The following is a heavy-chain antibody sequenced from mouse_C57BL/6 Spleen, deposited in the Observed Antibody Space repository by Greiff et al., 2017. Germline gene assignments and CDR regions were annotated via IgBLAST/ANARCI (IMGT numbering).Heavy chain of an antibody. CDR3: ARGGTEGDAMDY. CDR1: GYTFTSYW. V-gene: IGHV1-50*01. Sequence: VQLQQPGAELVKPGASVKLSCKASGYTFTSYWMQWVKQRPGQGLEWIGEIDPSDSYTNYNQKFKGKATLTVDPSSSTAYMQLSSLTSEDSAVYYCARGGTEGDAMDYWGQGTSVTVSS. J-gene: IGHJ4*01. D-gene: IGHD2-14*01. CDR2: IDPSDSYT.